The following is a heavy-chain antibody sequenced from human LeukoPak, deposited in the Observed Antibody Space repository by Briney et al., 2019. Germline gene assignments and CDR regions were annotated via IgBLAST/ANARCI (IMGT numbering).Heavy chain of an antibody. CDR2: IYTSGST. J-gene: IGHJ5*02. CDR3: ARGRGYCSSTSCYRHNWFDP. V-gene: IGHV4-4*07. Sequence: SETLSLTCTVSGGSISSYYWSWIRQPAGKGLEWIGRIYTSGSTNYNPSLKSRVAMSVDTSKNQFSLKLSSVTAADTAVYYCARGRGYCSSTSCYRHNWFDPWGQGTLVTVSS. D-gene: IGHD2-2*01. CDR1: GGSISSYY.